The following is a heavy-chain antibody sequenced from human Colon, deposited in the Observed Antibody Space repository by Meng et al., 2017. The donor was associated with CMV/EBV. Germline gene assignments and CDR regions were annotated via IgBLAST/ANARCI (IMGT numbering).Heavy chain of an antibody. Sequence: GGSLRLSCAASGFSFTSYWMHWVRQAPGKGLVWISGMNAEGTNINNADSVKGRFTISRDNARNTLYLQMNSLRGDVTAVYYCVVKGSAWFDYWGQGTLVTVSS. V-gene: IGHV3-74*01. J-gene: IGHJ4*02. D-gene: IGHD2-21*01. CDR3: VVKGSAWFDY. CDR1: GFSFTSYW. CDR2: MNAEGTNI.